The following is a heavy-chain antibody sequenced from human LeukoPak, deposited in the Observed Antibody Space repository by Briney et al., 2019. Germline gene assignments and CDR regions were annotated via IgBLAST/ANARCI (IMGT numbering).Heavy chain of an antibody. CDR3: ARDVVQYSSSWFFDY. Sequence: GGSLRLSCAASGFTFSSYAMHWVRQAPGKGLEWVAVISYDGSNKYYADSVKGRFTISRDNSKNTLYLQMNSLRAEDTAVYYCARDVVQYSSSWFFDYWGQGTLVTVSS. CDR1: GFTFSSYA. J-gene: IGHJ4*02. D-gene: IGHD6-13*01. V-gene: IGHV3-30*04. CDR2: ISYDGSNK.